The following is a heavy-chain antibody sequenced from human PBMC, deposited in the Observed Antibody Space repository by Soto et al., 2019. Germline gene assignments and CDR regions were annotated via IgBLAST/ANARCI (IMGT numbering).Heavy chain of an antibody. J-gene: IGHJ4*02. D-gene: IGHD3-9*01. V-gene: IGHV3-30*04. CDR1: GFTFSSYA. CDR2: ISDDGTNK. CDR3: GRDGSYYDVLTEHYFDA. Sequence: QVQLVESGGGVVQPGRSLRLSCAASGFTFSSYAMHWVRQAPGKGLEWVAVISDDGTNKDYADSVKGRFTISRDKSKSPWDLKMDSLSPEDTVVFYCGRDGSYYDVLTEHYFDAWAQGTLVSFSA.